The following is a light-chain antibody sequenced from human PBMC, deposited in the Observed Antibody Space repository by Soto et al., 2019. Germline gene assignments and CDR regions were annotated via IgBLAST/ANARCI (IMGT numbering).Light chain of an antibody. Sequence: DIQMTQSPSTLSASVGDRVTITCRASQSISSWLAWYQQKPGKAPKLLIYDASSLESGVPSRFSGSGSGTEFTLTISRVEPEDFAVYYCQQYGDLPLSFGPGTKVDIK. CDR3: QQYGDLPLS. J-gene: IGKJ3*01. CDR2: DAS. CDR1: QSISSW. V-gene: IGKV1-5*01.